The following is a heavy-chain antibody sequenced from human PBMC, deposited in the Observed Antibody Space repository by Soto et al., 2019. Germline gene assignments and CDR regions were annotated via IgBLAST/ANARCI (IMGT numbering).Heavy chain of an antibody. D-gene: IGHD6-19*01. Sequence: GGSLRLSCAASGFTVSSNYMSWVRQAPGKGLEWVSVIYSGGITYYADSVKGRFTISRDNSKNTLYLQMNSLRAEDTAVYYCARANSSGWFLGAFDIWGQGTMVTVSS. CDR1: GFTVSSNY. J-gene: IGHJ3*02. V-gene: IGHV3-53*01. CDR2: IYSGGIT. CDR3: ARANSSGWFLGAFDI.